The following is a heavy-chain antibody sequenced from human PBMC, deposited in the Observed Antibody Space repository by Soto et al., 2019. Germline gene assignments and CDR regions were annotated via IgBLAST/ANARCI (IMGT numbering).Heavy chain of an antibody. CDR1: GFTFSSFG. J-gene: IGHJ5*02. CDR3: TREGTFGSGSNEAWFDP. D-gene: IGHD6-25*01. CDR2: IWYDGSKE. V-gene: IGHV3-33*08. Sequence: QEQLAESGGGVVQPGTSLRLSCTASGFTFSSFGMNWVRQAPGKGLEWVALIWYDGSKEYYADSVKGRFTISRDDSKNTLYLQMDSLRAEETAVYYCTREGTFGSGSNEAWFDPWGQGTLVTVSS.